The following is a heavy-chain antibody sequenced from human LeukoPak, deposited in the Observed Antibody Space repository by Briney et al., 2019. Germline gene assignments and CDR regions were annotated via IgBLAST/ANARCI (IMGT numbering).Heavy chain of an antibody. CDR3: ARDLVPGYCSGGSCYPGDAFDM. V-gene: IGHV4-61*01. J-gene: IGHJ3*02. CDR2: IYYSGST. Sequence: SETLSLTCTVSGGSVSSGSYYWSWIRQPPGKGLEWIGYIYYSGSTNYNPSLKSRVTISVDTSKNQFSLKLSSVTAADTAVYYCARDLVPGYCSGGSCYPGDAFDMWGQGTMVTVSS. D-gene: IGHD2-15*01. CDR1: GGSVSSGSYY.